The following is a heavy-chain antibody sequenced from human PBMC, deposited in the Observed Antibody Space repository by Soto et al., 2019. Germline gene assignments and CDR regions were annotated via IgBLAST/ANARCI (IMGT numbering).Heavy chain of an antibody. Sequence: WASVKVSCKASGGTFSSYAISWVRQAPGQGLEWMGGIIPIFGTANYAQKLQGRVTITADKSTSTAYMELSSLRSEDTAVYYCARGGMVTAEIDYWGQGTLVTVSS. CDR1: GGTFSSYA. CDR3: ARGGMVTAEIDY. CDR2: IIPIFGTA. J-gene: IGHJ4*02. V-gene: IGHV1-69*06. D-gene: IGHD2-21*02.